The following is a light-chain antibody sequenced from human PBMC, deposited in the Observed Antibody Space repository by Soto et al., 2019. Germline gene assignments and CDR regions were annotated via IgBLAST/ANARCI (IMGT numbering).Light chain of an antibody. Sequence: DIQMTQSPSTLSASVGDRVTITCRASQSISSWLAWYQQRPGKAPKLLIYDVSSLQSGVPSRFSGSGSGTEFTLTISSLQPDDFATYYCQQDLSYPWTFGQGTKVDIK. CDR3: QQDLSYPWT. J-gene: IGKJ1*01. V-gene: IGKV1-5*01. CDR2: DVS. CDR1: QSISSW.